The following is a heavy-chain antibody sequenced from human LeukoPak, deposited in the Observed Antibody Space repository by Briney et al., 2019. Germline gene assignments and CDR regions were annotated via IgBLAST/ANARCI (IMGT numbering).Heavy chain of an antibody. CDR2: INQDGREK. V-gene: IGHV3-7*01. D-gene: IGHD5-24*01. CDR1: GFTFSSYW. CDR3: AGRDGARDY. J-gene: IGHJ4*02. Sequence: GGSLRLSCAASGFTFSSYWMNWVRQAPGKGLEWVAKINQDGREKYYVDSVKGRFTISRDNAKNSLYLQMNGLRAEDTGVYYCAGRDGARDYWGQGTLVTVSS.